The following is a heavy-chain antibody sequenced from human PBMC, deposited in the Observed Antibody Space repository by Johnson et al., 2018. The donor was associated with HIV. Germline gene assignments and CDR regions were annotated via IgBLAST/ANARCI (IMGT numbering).Heavy chain of an antibody. CDR1: GFTFSSYA. V-gene: IGHV3-30-3*01. CDR2: ISYDGSNK. Sequence: QVQLVESGGGVVQPGRSLRLSCAASGFTFSSYAMHWVRQAPGKGLEWVAVISYDGSNKYYADSVKGRFTISRETSKNTLYLQMNSLRAEDTAGDYCAKERAWAFDIWGQGTMVTVS. J-gene: IGHJ3*02. CDR3: AKERAWAFDI. D-gene: IGHD7-27*01.